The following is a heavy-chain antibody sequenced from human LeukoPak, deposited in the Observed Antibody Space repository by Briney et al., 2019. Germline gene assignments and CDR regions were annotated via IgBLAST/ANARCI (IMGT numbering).Heavy chain of an antibody. J-gene: IGHJ4*02. Sequence: GGSLRLSCAASGFTFSSYAMSWVRQAPGKGLEYVSAITNSGGGTHYADSVKGRFTISRDTSKNTLYLQMNSLRAEDTAVYYCVTSSSYYWGQGTLVTVSS. CDR1: GFTFSSYA. CDR2: ITNSGGGT. CDR3: VTSSSYY. D-gene: IGHD6-6*01. V-gene: IGHV3-23*01.